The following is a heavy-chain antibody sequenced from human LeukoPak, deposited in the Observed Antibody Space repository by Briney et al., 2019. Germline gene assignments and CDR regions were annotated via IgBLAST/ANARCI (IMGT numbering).Heavy chain of an antibody. CDR1: GETFSGNY. Sequence: SDTLYLTCAVYGETFSGNYWSWIRQPPGEGLEWIGEINHSGSTTYNPSLKSRVTLSVDTSKSQFSLKLSSVTAADTAVYYCARGVRDYDILNYWGQGTLVTVSS. CDR2: INHSGST. CDR3: ARGVRDYDILNY. D-gene: IGHD3-9*01. V-gene: IGHV4-34*01. J-gene: IGHJ4*02.